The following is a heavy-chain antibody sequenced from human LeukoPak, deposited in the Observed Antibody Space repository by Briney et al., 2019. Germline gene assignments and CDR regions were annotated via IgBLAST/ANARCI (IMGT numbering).Heavy chain of an antibody. CDR2: IYWDDDK. V-gene: IGHV2-5*02. Sequence: SGPTLVNPTQTLTLTCTFSGFSLSATGVAVGWIRQPPGKALEWLALIYWDDDKRYSPSLKSRLTITKDTSKNQVVLTMTNMDPVDTATYYCAHRPGRGIPAAHWGQGTLVTVSS. J-gene: IGHJ4*02. CDR3: AHRPGRGIPAAH. CDR1: GFSLSATGVA. D-gene: IGHD2-21*01.